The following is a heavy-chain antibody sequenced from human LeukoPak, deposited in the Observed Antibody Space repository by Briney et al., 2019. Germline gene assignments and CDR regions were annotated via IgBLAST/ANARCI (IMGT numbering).Heavy chain of an antibody. V-gene: IGHV4-59*01. CDR2: IYYSGST. CDR1: GGSISSYY. D-gene: IGHD3-10*01. Sequence: SETLSLTCTVSGGSISSYYWSWIRQPPGKGLEWIGYIYYSGSTNYNPSLKSRVTISVDTSKNQFSLKLSSVTAADTAVYYCARESSYGSGSYYLNWFDPWGQGTLVTVSS. J-gene: IGHJ5*02. CDR3: ARESSYGSGSYYLNWFDP.